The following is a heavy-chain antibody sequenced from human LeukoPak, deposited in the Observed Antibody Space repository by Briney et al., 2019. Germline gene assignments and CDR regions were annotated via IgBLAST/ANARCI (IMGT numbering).Heavy chain of an antibody. D-gene: IGHD6-6*01. CDR2: ISITEGT. CDR1: GGSVNTYY. Sequence: PSETLSLTCSVSGGSVNTYYWSWIRQSAGKGLEWIGRISITEGTNYNPSLKSRVSMSVDASKNQVSLKLGSVTAADTAVYYCARGRRFEYSSHWNWFDPWGQGTLVTVSS. V-gene: IGHV4-4*07. CDR3: ARGRRFEYSSHWNWFDP. J-gene: IGHJ5*02.